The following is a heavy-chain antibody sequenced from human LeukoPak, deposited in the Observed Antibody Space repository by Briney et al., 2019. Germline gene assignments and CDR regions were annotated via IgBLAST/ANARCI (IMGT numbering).Heavy chain of an antibody. J-gene: IGHJ4*02. V-gene: IGHV3-7*01. Sequence: QTGGSLRLSCVVSGFDFSGFSMSWVRQAPGKGLEWVAIMDEYGSDIFYVESVKGRFIISRANARNSLYLQMNNLRAEDTAVYYCARLRGCGSARCNNFDYWGQGTLVTVSS. CDR3: ARLRGCGSARCNNFDY. CDR2: MDEYGSDI. D-gene: IGHD2-2*01. CDR1: GFDFSGFS.